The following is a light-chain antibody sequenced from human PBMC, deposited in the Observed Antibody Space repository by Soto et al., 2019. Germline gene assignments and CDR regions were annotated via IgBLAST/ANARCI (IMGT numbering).Light chain of an antibody. V-gene: IGKV2-28*01. J-gene: IGKJ5*01. CDR1: QSLQHSNGRNY. CDR2: LGS. CDR3: MQARQTPIT. Sequence: DIVMTQSPLSLPVTPGEPASISCRSSQSLQHSNGRNYLDWYLQKPGQSPQLLTYLGSNRATGVPDRFSSSGSGTDFKLKIRRVEADDVGVYYCMQARQTPITFGQGTRLEI.